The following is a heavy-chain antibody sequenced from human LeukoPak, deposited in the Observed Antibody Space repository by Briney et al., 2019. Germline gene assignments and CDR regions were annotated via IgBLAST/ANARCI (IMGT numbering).Heavy chain of an antibody. CDR1: GFTVSSNY. J-gene: IGHJ3*02. CDR2: IYSGGST. V-gene: IGHV3-53*01. D-gene: IGHD3-10*01. Sequence: GGSLRLSCAASGFTVSSNYMSWVRQAPGKGLECVSVIYSGGSTYYADSVKGRSTISRDNSKNTLYFQMNSLRAEDTAVYYCARDMVRGVIGAFDIWGQGTMVTVSS. CDR3: ARDMVRGVIGAFDI.